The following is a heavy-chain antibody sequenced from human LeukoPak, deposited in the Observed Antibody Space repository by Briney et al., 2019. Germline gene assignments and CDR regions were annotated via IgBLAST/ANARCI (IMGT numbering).Heavy chain of an antibody. CDR1: GGSIRSTSYY. CDR2: IYYSGST. V-gene: IGHV4-39*01. D-gene: IGHD6-19*01. Sequence: SETLSLTCTVSGGSIRSTSYYWGWIRQPPGKGLEWIGSIYYSGSTYYNPSLKSRVTISVDTSKNQFSLKLSSVTAADTAVYYCARVGRMGRIAVAGLVEPIDYWGQGTLVTVSS. J-gene: IGHJ4*02. CDR3: ARVGRMGRIAVAGLVEPIDY.